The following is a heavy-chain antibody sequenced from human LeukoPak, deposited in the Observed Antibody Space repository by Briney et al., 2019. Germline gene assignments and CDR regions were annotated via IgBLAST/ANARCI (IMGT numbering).Heavy chain of an antibody. J-gene: IGHJ5*02. D-gene: IGHD3-22*01. CDR1: GYNFTSYW. Sequence: GASLQISCEGSGYNFTSYWIGWVRRLPGKGLEWMGVIYPGDSDTRYSPSFQGQVTISADKSISTAYLQWSSLKASDTAMYYCARKYYYDSSGYYEDSFWFDPWGQGTLVTVSS. CDR2: IYPGDSDT. CDR3: ARKYYYDSSGYYEDSFWFDP. V-gene: IGHV5-51*01.